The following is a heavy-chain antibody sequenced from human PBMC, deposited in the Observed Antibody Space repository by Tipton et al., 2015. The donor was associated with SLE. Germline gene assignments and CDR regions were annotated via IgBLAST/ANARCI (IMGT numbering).Heavy chain of an antibody. CDR2: ISSSSYYI. J-gene: IGHJ4*02. CDR1: GFTFSNYS. D-gene: IGHD6-25*01. CDR3: ARGFLGMKAAQYYFDY. Sequence: SLRLSCVVSGFTFSNYSMNWVRQAPGKGLEWVSSISSSSYYIYYADSVKGRFTISRDNAKKSLYLQMNSLRAEDTAVYYCARGFLGMKAAQYYFDYWGQGTLVTVSS. V-gene: IGHV3-21*03.